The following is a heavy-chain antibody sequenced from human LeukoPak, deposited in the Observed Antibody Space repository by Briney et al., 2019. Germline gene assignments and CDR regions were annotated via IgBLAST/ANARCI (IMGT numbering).Heavy chain of an antibody. CDR2: ISGSGGST. V-gene: IGHV3-23*01. CDR3: ARTLTTGSDYFDY. J-gene: IGHJ4*02. D-gene: IGHD3-10*01. CDR1: GFTFSSYA. Sequence: GGSLRLSCAASGFTFSSYAMSWVRQAPGKGLEWVSAISGSGGSTYYADSVKGRFTISRDNSKNTLYLQMNSLRVEDTAVYYCARTLTTGSDYFDYWGQGTLVTVSS.